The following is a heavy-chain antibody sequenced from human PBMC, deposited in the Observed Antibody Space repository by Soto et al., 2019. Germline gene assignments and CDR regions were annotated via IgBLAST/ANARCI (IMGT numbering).Heavy chain of an antibody. J-gene: IGHJ4*02. V-gene: IGHV4-4*02. CDR1: GDSMTRSVW. CDR3: ARKAWVRFDY. Sequence: SETLSLTCTVSGDSMTRSVWWTWVRQPPGKGLEWIGEVFHTGNTNYNPSLKSRVTMSVDKSTYEFSLKVTSVTAADTAIYYCARKAWVRFDYWGQGALVTVSS. CDR2: VFHTGNT. D-gene: IGHD7-27*01.